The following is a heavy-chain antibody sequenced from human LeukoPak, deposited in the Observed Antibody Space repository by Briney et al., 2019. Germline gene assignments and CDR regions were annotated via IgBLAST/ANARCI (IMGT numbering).Heavy chain of an antibody. J-gene: IGHJ6*03. CDR1: GYTFTSYD. Sequence: ASVKVSCKASGYTFTSYDINWVRQATGQGLEWMGWMNPNSGNIGYAQKFQGRVTMTRNTSISTAYMELSSLRSEDTAVYYCARGSYYYDSSGFHYYYYYMDVWGKGTTVTISS. CDR3: ARGSYYYDSSGFHYYYYYMDV. D-gene: IGHD3-22*01. V-gene: IGHV1-8*01. CDR2: MNPNSGNI.